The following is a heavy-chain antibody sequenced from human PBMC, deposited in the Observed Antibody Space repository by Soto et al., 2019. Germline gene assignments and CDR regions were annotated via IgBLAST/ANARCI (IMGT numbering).Heavy chain of an antibody. D-gene: IGHD2-2*01. CDR3: ARDGAEYQLPLVKNYYSYGMDV. CDR2: ISSSSSYI. Sequence: PGGSLRLSCAASGFTFSSYSMNWVRQAPGKGLEWVSSISSSSSYIYYADSVKGRFTISRDNAKNSLYLQMNSLRAEDTAVYYCARDGAEYQLPLVKNYYSYGMDVWGPGTTLTVSS. CDR1: GFTFSSYS. V-gene: IGHV3-21*01. J-gene: IGHJ6*02.